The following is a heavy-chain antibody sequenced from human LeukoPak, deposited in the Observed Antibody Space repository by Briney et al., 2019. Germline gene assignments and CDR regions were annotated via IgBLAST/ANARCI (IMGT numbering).Heavy chain of an antibody. D-gene: IGHD3-10*01. Sequence: GGSLRLSCAASGFTFSDYYMSWIRQAPGKGLEWVSYISSSGSTIYYADSVKGRFTISRDNAKNSLYLQMNSLKAEDTAVYYCARGIEGMVRGVIITRLDYWGQGTLVTVSS. CDR1: GFTFSDYY. CDR3: ARGIEGMVRGVIITRLDY. CDR2: ISSSGSTI. J-gene: IGHJ4*02. V-gene: IGHV3-11*04.